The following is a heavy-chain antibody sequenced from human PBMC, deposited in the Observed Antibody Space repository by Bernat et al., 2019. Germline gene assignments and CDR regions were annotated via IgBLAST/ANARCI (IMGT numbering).Heavy chain of an antibody. Sequence: QVQLVQSGAEVKRPGASVKVSCTASGYTFTSNFLHWVRQAPGQGLEWMGLIHPNDDGTTYAQKFQGRVTLTSDTSTSTVYMELTSLTSEDTAVYYCAREVQGFDYWGQGALVIVS. V-gene: IGHV1-46*01. CDR2: IHPNDDGT. D-gene: IGHD3-10*01. J-gene: IGHJ4*02. CDR3: AREVQGFDY. CDR1: GYTFTSNF.